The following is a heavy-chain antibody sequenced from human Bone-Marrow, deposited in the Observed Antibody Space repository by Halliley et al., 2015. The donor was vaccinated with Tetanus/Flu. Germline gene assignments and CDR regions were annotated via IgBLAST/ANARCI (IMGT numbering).Heavy chain of an antibody. CDR3: AYDTTCGAAFDI. CDR2: TNTYNGDT. Sequence: QLVQSGAEIKTRGASVEVSCKASGYTFTTCGISWLRQAPGQGPEWMGWTNTYNGDTNYAQQFQGRLTLTADASTSTAYMELRSLRSNDTAVYYGAYDTTCGAAFDIWGQGTLVTVSS. J-gene: IGHJ3*02. CDR1: GYTFTTCG. V-gene: IGHV1-18*01. D-gene: IGHD3-22*01.